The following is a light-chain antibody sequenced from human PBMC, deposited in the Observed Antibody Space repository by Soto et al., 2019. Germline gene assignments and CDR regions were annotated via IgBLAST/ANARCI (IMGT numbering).Light chain of an antibody. Sequence: DVVMTQSPLSLPVTLGQPASISCRSNQSLLSSDGNSYLNWCQQRPGQSPRRLTYKVSIRDSGVPDIFSGSVSGTEFTLKISRVEAEDVGIYYGIQGTHWPPWTFGQGTKVEIK. CDR1: QSLLSSDGNSY. J-gene: IGKJ1*01. CDR3: IQGTHWPPWT. V-gene: IGKV2-30*01. CDR2: KVS.